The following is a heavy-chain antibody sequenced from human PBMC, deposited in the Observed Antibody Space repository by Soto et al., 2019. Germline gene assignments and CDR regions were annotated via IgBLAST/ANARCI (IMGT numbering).Heavy chain of an antibody. CDR2: IYSGGST. J-gene: IGHJ4*02. Sequence: GGSLRLSCAASGFTVSSNYMSWVRQAPGKGLEWVSVIYSGGSTYYADSVKGRFTISRDNSKNTLYLQMNSLRAEDTAVYYCAFEETYYDILTGYSEAYWGQGTLVTVSS. D-gene: IGHD3-9*01. V-gene: IGHV3-53*01. CDR3: AFEETYYDILTGYSEAY. CDR1: GFTVSSNY.